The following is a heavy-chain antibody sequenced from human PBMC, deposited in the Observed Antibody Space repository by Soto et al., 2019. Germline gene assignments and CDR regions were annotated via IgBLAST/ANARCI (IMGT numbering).Heavy chain of an antibody. J-gene: IGHJ4*02. CDR1: GYTFTSYY. CDR2: INPSGGST. CDR3: ARPPIRGYWFDY. D-gene: IGHD3-22*01. V-gene: IGHV1-46*03. Sequence: ASVKVSCKASGYTFTSYYMHWVRQAPGQGLEWMGIINPSGGSTSYAQKFQGRVTMTRDTSTSTAYMELSSLRSEDTAVYYCARPPIRGYWFDYWGQGTLVTVSS.